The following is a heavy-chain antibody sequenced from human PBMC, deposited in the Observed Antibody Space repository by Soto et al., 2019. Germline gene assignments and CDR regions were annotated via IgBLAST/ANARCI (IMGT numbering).Heavy chain of an antibody. CDR1: GYSFTSYW. CDR2: IYPGDSDT. D-gene: IGHD3-22*01. CDR3: AGSFTYYYDSRGYFAI. Sequence: GESLKISCKGSGYSFTSYWIGWVRQMPGKGLEWMGIIYPGDSDTRYSPSFQGQVTISADKSISTAYLQWSSLKASDTAMYYCAGSFTYYYDSRGYFAIWGQGKIVTV. V-gene: IGHV5-51*01. J-gene: IGHJ3*01.